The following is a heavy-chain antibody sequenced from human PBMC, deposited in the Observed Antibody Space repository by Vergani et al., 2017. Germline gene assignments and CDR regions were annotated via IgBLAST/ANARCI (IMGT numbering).Heavy chain of an antibody. CDR3: AKERIIVGAIMVGWDAFDI. CDR1: GFTFSSYG. V-gene: IGHV3-30*18. D-gene: IGHD1-26*01. Sequence: QVQLVESGGGVVQPGRSLRLSCAASGFTFSSYGMHWVRQAPGKGLEWVAVISYDGSNKYYADSVKGRFTISRDNSKNTLYLQMNSLRAEDTAVYYCAKERIIVGAIMVGWDAFDIWGKGTMVTVSS. CDR2: ISYDGSNK. J-gene: IGHJ3*02.